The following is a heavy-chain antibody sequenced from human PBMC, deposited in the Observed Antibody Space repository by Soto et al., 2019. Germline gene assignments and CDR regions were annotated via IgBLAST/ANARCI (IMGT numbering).Heavy chain of an antibody. CDR1: GFTFSSHG. Sequence: QVQLVESGGGVVQPGKSLRLSCAASGFTFSSHGMHWVRQAPGKGLGWVAVIWYDGSNKYYADSVKGRFTISRDNSKNTLYLQMNSLRVEDTAVYYCVEAAGTNFWGQGTLVTVSS. D-gene: IGHD6-13*01. J-gene: IGHJ4*02. CDR3: VEAAGTNF. CDR2: IWYDGSNK. V-gene: IGHV3-33*01.